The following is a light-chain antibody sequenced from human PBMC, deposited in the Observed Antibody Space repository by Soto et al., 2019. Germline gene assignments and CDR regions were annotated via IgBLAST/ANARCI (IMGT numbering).Light chain of an antibody. Sequence: DIQMILSPSTLSESVGDRVTITCRASQSISSWLAWYQQKPGKAPKLLIYKASSLESGVPSRFSGSGSGTEFTLTISSLQPDDFATYYCQQYNSYGTFGQGTKVDIK. CDR1: QSISSW. CDR2: KAS. J-gene: IGKJ1*01. CDR3: QQYNSYGT. V-gene: IGKV1-5*03.